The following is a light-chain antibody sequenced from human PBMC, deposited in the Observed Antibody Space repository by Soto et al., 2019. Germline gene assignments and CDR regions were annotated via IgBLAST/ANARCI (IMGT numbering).Light chain of an antibody. CDR2: EVN. CDR3: CSSGGSPTYV. CDR1: SSNVGSYKL. Sequence: QLVLTQPASVSGSPGQSITISCTGTSSNVGSYKLVSWYQQHPGKAPKLMIFEVNKRPSGVSNRFSGSKSDNTASLTISGLKVEDEADYYCCSSGGSPTYVFGTGTKLTVL. V-gene: IGLV2-23*02. J-gene: IGLJ1*01.